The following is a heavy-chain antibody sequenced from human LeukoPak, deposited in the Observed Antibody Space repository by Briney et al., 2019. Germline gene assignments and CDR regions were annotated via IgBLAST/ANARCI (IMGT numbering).Heavy chain of an antibody. V-gene: IGHV4-34*01. CDR1: GGSFSGYY. D-gene: IGHD3-10*01. J-gene: IGHJ5*02. CDR3: ARHRFVIIRGEGWFDP. CDR2: INHSGST. Sequence: SETLSLTCAVYGGSFSGYYWSWIRQPPGKGLEWIGEINHSGSTNYNPSLKGRVTISLDTSKNQFSLRLSSVTAADTAVYYCARHRFVIIRGEGWFDPWGQGTLVTVSS.